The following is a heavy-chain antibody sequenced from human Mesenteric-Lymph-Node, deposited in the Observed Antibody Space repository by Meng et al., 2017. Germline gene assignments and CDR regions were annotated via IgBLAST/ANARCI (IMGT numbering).Heavy chain of an antibody. CDR3: ATDILKGYRYRGDSFDI. D-gene: IGHD3-9*01. CDR2: INPKNGGT. CDR1: GYTFTGYY. V-gene: IGHV1-2*06. Sequence: ASVKVSCKASGYTFTGYYMHWVRQAPGQGLEWLGRINPKNGGTYYAETFQGRVTMTRDTSIATAYMELSRLRSDDTAVYYCATDILKGYRYRGDSFDIWGQGTMVTVSS. J-gene: IGHJ3*02.